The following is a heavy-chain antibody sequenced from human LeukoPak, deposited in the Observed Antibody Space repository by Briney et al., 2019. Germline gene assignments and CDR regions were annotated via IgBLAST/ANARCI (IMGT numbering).Heavy chain of an antibody. V-gene: IGHV4-61*01. CDR2: IYYSGGT. CDR1: GGSVSSGSYY. Sequence: PSETLSLTCTVSGGSVSSGSYYWSWIRQPPGKGLEWIGYIYYSGGTNYNPSLKSRVTISVDTSKNQFSLKLSSVTAADTAVYYCARVGDCYYYGMDVWGQGTTVTVSS. J-gene: IGHJ6*02. CDR3: ARVGDCYYYGMDV.